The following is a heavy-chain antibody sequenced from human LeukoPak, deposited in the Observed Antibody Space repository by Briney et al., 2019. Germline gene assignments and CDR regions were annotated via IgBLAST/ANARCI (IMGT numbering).Heavy chain of an antibody. CDR2: IYTSGST. D-gene: IGHD4-17*01. Sequence: PSQTLSLTCTVSGGSISSGSYYWSWIRRPAGKGLEWIGRIYTSGSTNYNPSLKSRVTISLDTSKNQFSLKLSSVTAADTAVYHCARLLISTVTDVFDIWGQGTMVTVSS. J-gene: IGHJ3*02. CDR1: GGSISSGSYY. CDR3: ARLLISTVTDVFDI. V-gene: IGHV4-61*02.